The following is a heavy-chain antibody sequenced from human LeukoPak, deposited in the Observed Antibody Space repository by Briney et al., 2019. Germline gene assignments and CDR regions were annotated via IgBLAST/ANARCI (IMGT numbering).Heavy chain of an antibody. Sequence: EASVKVSCKASGYTFTSYGISWVRQAPGQGLEWMGWISAYNGNTNYAQKLQGRVTMTRDTSTSTVYMELSSLRSEDTAVYYCARSHGSGSYYEFDYWGQGTLVTVSS. CDR2: ISAYNGNT. CDR3: ARSHGSGSYYEFDY. V-gene: IGHV1-18*01. CDR1: GYTFTSYG. D-gene: IGHD3-10*01. J-gene: IGHJ4*02.